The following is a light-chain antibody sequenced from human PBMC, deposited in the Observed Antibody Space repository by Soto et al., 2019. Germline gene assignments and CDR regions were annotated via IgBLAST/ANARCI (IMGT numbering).Light chain of an antibody. V-gene: IGLV1-44*01. J-gene: IGLJ2*01. CDR1: SSNIGTNT. CDR2: GNN. Sequence: QSVLTQPPSASGTPGQRVTISCSGSSSNIGTNTVNWYQQLPGTAPKLLIYGNNHRPSGVPDRFSGSKSSTSASLAISGLQSEDEADYHCAAWDDSLNGLVVFGGGTKLTVL. CDR3: AAWDDSLNGLVV.